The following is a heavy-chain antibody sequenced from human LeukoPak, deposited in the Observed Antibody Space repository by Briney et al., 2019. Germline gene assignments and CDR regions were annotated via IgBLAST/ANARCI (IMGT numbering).Heavy chain of an antibody. CDR2: ISGSGGST. Sequence: GGSLRLSCAASGFTFSSYAMSWVRQAPGKGLEWVSGISGSGGSTYYADSVKGRFTVSRDNSKNTLYLQMHRLRAEDTAVYYCAKDQGYSGYGPGDSWGQGTLVTVSS. CDR3: AKDQGYSGYGPGDS. J-gene: IGHJ4*02. D-gene: IGHD5-12*01. CDR1: GFTFSSYA. V-gene: IGHV3-23*01.